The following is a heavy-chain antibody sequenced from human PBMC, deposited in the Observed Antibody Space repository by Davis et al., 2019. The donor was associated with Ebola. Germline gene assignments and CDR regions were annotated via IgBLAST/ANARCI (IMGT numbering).Heavy chain of an antibody. CDR1: GGSFSGYY. J-gene: IGHJ4*02. CDR3: ARGYSYGSRIFDY. CDR2: INHSGST. D-gene: IGHD5-18*01. V-gene: IGHV4-34*01. Sequence: SETLSLTCAVYGGSFSGYYWSWIRQPPGKGLEWIGEINHSGSTNYNPSLKSRVTISVDTSKNQFSLKLSSVTAADTAVYYCARGYSYGSRIFDYWGQGTLVTVSS.